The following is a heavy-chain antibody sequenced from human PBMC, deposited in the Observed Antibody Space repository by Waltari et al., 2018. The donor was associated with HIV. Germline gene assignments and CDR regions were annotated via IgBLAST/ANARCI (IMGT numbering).Heavy chain of an antibody. CDR1: GGSISSGSYY. CDR2: IYTSGST. D-gene: IGHD5-18*01. Sequence: QVQLQESGPGLVKPSQTLSLTCTVSGGSISSGSYYWSWIRQPAGKGLEWIGRIYTSGSTSYNPSLKSRVTLSVDTSKNQFSLKLSSVTAADTAVYYCARGDTAMSVDYWGQGTLVTVSS. J-gene: IGHJ4*02. CDR3: ARGDTAMSVDY. V-gene: IGHV4-61*02.